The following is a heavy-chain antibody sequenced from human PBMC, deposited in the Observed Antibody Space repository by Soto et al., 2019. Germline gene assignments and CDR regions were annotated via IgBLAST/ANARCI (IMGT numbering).Heavy chain of an antibody. J-gene: IGHJ6*02. CDR1: VYTFSSSC. Sequence: PGGSMEFSSSASVYTFSSSCMHWVRMAPGKGLEWVAVISYDGSNKYYADSVKGRFTISRDNSKNTLYLQMGSLRVEDMAVYYCARRIPFGYGMDVWGQGTTVTVSS. V-gene: IGHV3-30*03. D-gene: IGHD2-21*01. CDR3: ARRIPFGYGMDV. CDR2: ISYDGSNK.